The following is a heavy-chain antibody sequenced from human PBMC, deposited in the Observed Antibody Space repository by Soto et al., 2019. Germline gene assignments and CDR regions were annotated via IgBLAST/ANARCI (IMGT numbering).Heavy chain of an antibody. CDR2: IYYSGST. Sequence: QVQLQESGPGLVKPSLTLSLTCNVSGGSVSSGGFYWCWIRQHPGKGLEWIGHIYYSGSTYYNPSHRRRVIISIDTSKKQFSQKLSSVTAADTAAYYSAVDFGSPIVRGVTYDFGVWGKGTTVTVSS. V-gene: IGHV4-31*03. CDR3: AVDFGSPIVRGVTYDFGV. CDR1: GGSVSSGGFY. D-gene: IGHD3-10*01. J-gene: IGHJ6*04.